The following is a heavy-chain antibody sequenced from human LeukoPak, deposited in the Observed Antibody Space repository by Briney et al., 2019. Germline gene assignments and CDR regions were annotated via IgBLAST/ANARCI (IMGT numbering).Heavy chain of an antibody. V-gene: IGHV3-30-3*01. CDR1: GFTFSSYA. D-gene: IGHD2-2*03. CDR2: ISYDGSNK. J-gene: IGHJ6*02. Sequence: PGGSPRLSCAASGFTFSSYAMHWVRQAPGKGLEWVAVISYDGSNKYYADSVKGRFTISRGNSKNTLYLQMNSLRAEDTAVYYCARDGYCSSTSCLGIYGMDVWGQGTTVTVSS. CDR3: ARDGYCSSTSCLGIYGMDV.